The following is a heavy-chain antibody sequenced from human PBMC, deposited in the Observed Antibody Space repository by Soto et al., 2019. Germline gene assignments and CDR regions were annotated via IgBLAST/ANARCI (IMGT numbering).Heavy chain of an antibody. V-gene: IGHV4-39*01. Sequence: PSETLSLTCSVSGGSICSYYRSWIRQPPGKGLEWIGSIYYSGSTYYNPSLKSRVTISVDTSKNQFSLKLSSVTAADTAVYYCARLSSGWYVLSYYYGMDVWGQGTTVTVSS. D-gene: IGHD6-19*01. CDR2: IYYSGST. CDR3: ARLSSGWYVLSYYYGMDV. J-gene: IGHJ6*02. CDR1: GGSICSYY.